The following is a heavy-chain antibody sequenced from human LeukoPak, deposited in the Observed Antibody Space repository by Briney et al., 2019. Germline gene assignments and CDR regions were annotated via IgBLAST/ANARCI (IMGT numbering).Heavy chain of an antibody. CDR2: VSYSGST. J-gene: IGHJ3*02. CDR3: ARILRTYAFDI. V-gene: IGHV4-59*12. CDR1: GSSIYDDR. D-gene: IGHD2-8*01. Sequence: SETLSLTCSVSGSSIYDDRYSWIRQPPGKGLEWIGFVSYSGSTYYNPSLKSRVTISVDKSKNQFSLKLSSVTAADTAAYYCARILRTYAFDIWGQGTMVTVSS.